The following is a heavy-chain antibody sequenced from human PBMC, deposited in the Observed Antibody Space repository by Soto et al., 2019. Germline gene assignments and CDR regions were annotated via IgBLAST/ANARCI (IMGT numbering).Heavy chain of an antibody. V-gene: IGHV4-59*11. CDR1: GGSINNHY. CDR2: IYYTGST. Sequence: QVHLQESGPGLVKPSETLSLTCTVSGGSINNHYWSWIRQPPGKGLEWIGYIYYTGSTNYNPSLKSRVTMSVHTSKNQCSLNLTSLTAADTAIYYCARANSYSEYWGQGTLVTVSS. J-gene: IGHJ4*02. D-gene: IGHD7-27*01. CDR3: ARANSYSEY.